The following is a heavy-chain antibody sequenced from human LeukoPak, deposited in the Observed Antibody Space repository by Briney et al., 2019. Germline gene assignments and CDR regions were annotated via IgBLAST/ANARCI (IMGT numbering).Heavy chain of an antibody. Sequence: GGSLRLSCAASGFTFSTYSMNWVRQAPGKGLEWISYISSLSGTINYADSVKGRFTISRDNARNSLYLQMNSLTAEDTAVYYCARDPYSGAYGDTYYYYMDVWGKGTTVTISS. D-gene: IGHD1-26*01. CDR2: ISSLSGTI. V-gene: IGHV3-48*04. CDR1: GFTFSTYS. J-gene: IGHJ6*03. CDR3: ARDPYSGAYGDTYYYYMDV.